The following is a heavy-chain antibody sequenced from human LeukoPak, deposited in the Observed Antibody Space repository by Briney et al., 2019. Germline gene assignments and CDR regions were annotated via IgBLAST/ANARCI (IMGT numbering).Heavy chain of an antibody. J-gene: IGHJ4*02. D-gene: IGHD1-26*01. Sequence: GGSLRLSCAASGFAFSSFGMHWVRQAPGKGLEWVAVIWYDGSNKYYADSVKGRFTISRDNSKNTLYLQMNSLRAEDTAVYYCAKEGGSSGSYSDFDYWGQGTLVTVSS. V-gene: IGHV3-33*06. CDR1: GFAFSSFG. CDR3: AKEGGSSGSYSDFDY. CDR2: IWYDGSNK.